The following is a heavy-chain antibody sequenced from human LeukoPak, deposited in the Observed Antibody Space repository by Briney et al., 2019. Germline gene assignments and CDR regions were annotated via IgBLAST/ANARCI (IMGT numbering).Heavy chain of an antibody. V-gene: IGHV3-7*01. CDR3: ARDEYSGLYYYMDV. D-gene: IGHD5-12*01. J-gene: IGHJ6*03. Sequence: DSVKGRFTISRENAKKSLHLQMNSLRAEDTAVYYCARDEYSGLYYYMDVWGKGTTVTVSS.